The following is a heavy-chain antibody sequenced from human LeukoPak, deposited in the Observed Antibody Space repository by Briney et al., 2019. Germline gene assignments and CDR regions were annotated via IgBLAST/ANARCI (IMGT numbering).Heavy chain of an antibody. CDR2: INHSGST. CDR1: GGSLSDYN. D-gene: IGHD3-10*01. J-gene: IGHJ6*03. Sequence: SETLSLTCAVYGGSLSDYNWSWIRQPPGKGLEWIGEINHSGSTNYNPSLKSRVTISVDTSKNRFTLKLTSVTAAGTAVYFCARQEGSTGLYYYYYIDVWGKGTTVTVS. V-gene: IGHV4-34*01. CDR3: ARQEGSTGLYYYYYIDV.